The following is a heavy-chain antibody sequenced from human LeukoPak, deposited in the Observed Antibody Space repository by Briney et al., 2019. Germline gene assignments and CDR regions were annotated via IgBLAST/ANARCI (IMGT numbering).Heavy chain of an antibody. V-gene: IGHV6-1*01. CDR2: TYYRSKWYN. CDR1: GDRVSSNSAT. D-gene: IGHD5/OR15-5a*01. J-gene: IGHJ4*02. CDR3: ARGVSRYFDY. Sequence: SQTLSLTCAISGDRVSSNSATWNWIRQPPSRGLEWLGRTYYRSKWYNEYAPSVKGRIAFNPDTSKNQFSLQLNSVTPEDTAVYYCARGVSRYFDYWGQGTLVAVSS.